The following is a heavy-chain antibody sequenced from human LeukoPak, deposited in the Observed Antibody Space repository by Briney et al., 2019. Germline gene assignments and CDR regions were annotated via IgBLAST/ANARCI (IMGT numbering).Heavy chain of an antibody. CDR1: GYTFTGYY. V-gene: IGHV1-2*02. J-gene: IGHJ6*03. CDR3: AAFDCSSTSCYRNYYYYYMDV. D-gene: IGHD2-2*02. CDR2: INPNSGGA. Sequence: GASVKVSCKASGYTFTGYYMHWVRQAPGQGLEWMGWINPNSGGANYAQKFQGRVTMTRDTSISTAYMELSRLRSDDTAVYYCAAFDCSSTSCYRNYYYYYMDVWGKGTTVTISS.